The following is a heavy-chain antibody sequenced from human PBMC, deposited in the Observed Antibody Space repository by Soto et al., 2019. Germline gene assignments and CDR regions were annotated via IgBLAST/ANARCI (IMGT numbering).Heavy chain of an antibody. Sequence: SETLSLTCTVSGGSISGYFWTWIRQPAGKGLEWVGRIYDTGSTNYNPSLKSRVSMSVDTSKNQFSLKLSSVTAADTAVYYCASLGTNGPTLDYWGQGTLVTVSS. D-gene: IGHD3-16*01. CDR2: IYDTGST. V-gene: IGHV4-4*07. J-gene: IGHJ4*02. CDR1: GGSISGYF. CDR3: ASLGTNGPTLDY.